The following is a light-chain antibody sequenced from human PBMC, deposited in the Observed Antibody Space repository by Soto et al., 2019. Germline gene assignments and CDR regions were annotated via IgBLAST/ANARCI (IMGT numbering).Light chain of an antibody. CDR1: SGSIASNY. CDR2: EDN. CDR3: QSYHSGNVV. V-gene: IGLV6-57*04. Sequence: NFMLTQPHSVSESPGKTVTISCTRSSGSIASNYVQWYQQRPGSAPTPVIYEDNERPSGVPDRFSGSIDSSSNSASLTISGLKTDDEADYYCQSYHSGNVVFGGGTKLNV. J-gene: IGLJ2*01.